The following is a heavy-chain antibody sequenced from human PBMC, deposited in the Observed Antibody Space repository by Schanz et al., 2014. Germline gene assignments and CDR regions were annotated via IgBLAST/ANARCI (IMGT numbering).Heavy chain of an antibody. CDR3: ARDLSSNGWYG. CDR1: GFTFSDYY. J-gene: IGHJ4*02. V-gene: IGHV3-11*01. D-gene: IGHD6-19*01. CDR2: ISNSGNTI. Sequence: QAQLVESGGGVVQPGRSLRLSCAASGFTFSDYYMSWIRQAPGKGLEWVSYISNSGNTIYYADSVKGRFTISRDNAKNSLKLQMNSLRVEDKAVNYGARDLSSNGWYGWGQGTLVTVAS.